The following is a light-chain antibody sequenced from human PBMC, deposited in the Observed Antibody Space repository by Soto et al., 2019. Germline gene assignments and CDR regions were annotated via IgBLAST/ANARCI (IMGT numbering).Light chain of an antibody. V-gene: IGLV2-14*01. CDR1: SSDAGGYNY. CDR3: SSYTSSSTPEVV. Sequence: QSALTQPASVSGSPGQSITISCTGTSSDAGGYNYVSWYQQHPGKAPKLMIYDVSNRPSGVSNRFSGSKSGNTASLTISGLQAEDEADYYCSSYTSSSTPEVVFGGGTKLTVL. J-gene: IGLJ2*01. CDR2: DVS.